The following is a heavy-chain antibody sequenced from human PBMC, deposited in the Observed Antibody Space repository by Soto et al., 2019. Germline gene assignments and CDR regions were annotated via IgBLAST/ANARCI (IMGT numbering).Heavy chain of an antibody. CDR1: GGTFSSYT. Sequence: QVQLVQSGAEVKKPGSSVKVSCKASGGTFSSYTISWVRQAPGQGLEWMGRFIPILGIANYAQKFQGRVTITADKSTSTASMELSSLRSEDTAVYYCARGLWFGEWAYFQHWGQGTLVTVSS. CDR3: ARGLWFGEWAYFQH. J-gene: IGHJ1*01. CDR2: FIPILGIA. V-gene: IGHV1-69*02. D-gene: IGHD3-10*01.